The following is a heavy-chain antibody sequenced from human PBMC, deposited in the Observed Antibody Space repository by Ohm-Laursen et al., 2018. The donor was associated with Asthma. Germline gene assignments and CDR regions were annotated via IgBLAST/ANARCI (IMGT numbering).Heavy chain of an antibody. J-gene: IGHJ6*02. CDR2: ISSDGSNK. V-gene: IGHV3-30-3*01. CDR1: GFTFSIYS. Sequence: SLRLSCSASGFTFSIYSMHWVRQAPGKGLEWVAVISSDGSNKYYADSVKGRFTISRDNSKNTLYLQMNSLRAEDTAVYYCARDGPSGSYRYYYYGMDVWGQGTTVTVSS. D-gene: IGHD1-26*01. CDR3: ARDGPSGSYRYYYYGMDV.